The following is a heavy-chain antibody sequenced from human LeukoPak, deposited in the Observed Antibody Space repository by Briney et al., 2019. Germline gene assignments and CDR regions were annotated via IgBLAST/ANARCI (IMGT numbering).Heavy chain of an antibody. D-gene: IGHD3-9*01. CDR3: AREGLYYDILTGYYEDY. J-gene: IGHJ4*02. CDR1: GYTFTSYG. V-gene: IGHV1-18*01. Sequence: ASVKVSCKASGYTFTSYGISWVRQAPGQGLEWMGWISAYNGNTNYAQKLQGRVTITTDTSTSTAYMELRSLRSDDTAVYYCAREGLYYDILTGYYEDYWGQGTLVTVSS. CDR2: ISAYNGNT.